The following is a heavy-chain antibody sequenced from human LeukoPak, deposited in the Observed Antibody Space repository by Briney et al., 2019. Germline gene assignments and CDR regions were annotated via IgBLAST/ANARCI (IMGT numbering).Heavy chain of an antibody. V-gene: IGHV4-39*01. Sequence: KSSETLSLTCTVSGGSISSSSYYWGWIRQPPGKGLEWIGSIYYSGSTYYNPSLKSRVTISVDTSKNQFSLKLSSVTAADTAVYYCAREHPSDYGGNPGNDYWGQGTLVTVSS. CDR2: IYYSGST. J-gene: IGHJ4*02. CDR1: GGSISSSSYY. D-gene: IGHD4-23*01. CDR3: AREHPSDYGGNPGNDY.